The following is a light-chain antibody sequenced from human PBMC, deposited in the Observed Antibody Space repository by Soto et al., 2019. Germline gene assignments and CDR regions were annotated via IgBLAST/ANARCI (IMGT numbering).Light chain of an antibody. Sequence: QSVLTQPPSASGSPGQSVTISCTGTSSDVGGYNYVSWYQQHPGKAPELMIYEVSKRPSGVPDRFSGSKSGNTASLTVSGLQAEDEADYYCSSYAGSNIGVFGGGTKLTVL. CDR2: EVS. J-gene: IGLJ2*01. CDR3: SSYAGSNIGV. V-gene: IGLV2-8*01. CDR1: SSDVGGYNY.